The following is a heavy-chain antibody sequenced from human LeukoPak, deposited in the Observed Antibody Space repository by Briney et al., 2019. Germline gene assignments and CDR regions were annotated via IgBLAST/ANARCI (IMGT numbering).Heavy chain of an antibody. D-gene: IGHD3-3*01. J-gene: IGHJ6*02. CDR3: AADTIFGVVIGGMDV. V-gene: IGHV4-34*01. CDR1: GGSFSGYY. CDR2: IYYSGST. Sequence: SETLSLTCAVYGGSFSGYYWSWVRQPPGKGLEWIGSIYYSGSTYYNPSLKSRVTISVDTSKNQFSLKLSSVTAADTAVYYCAADTIFGVVIGGMDVWGQGTTVTVSS.